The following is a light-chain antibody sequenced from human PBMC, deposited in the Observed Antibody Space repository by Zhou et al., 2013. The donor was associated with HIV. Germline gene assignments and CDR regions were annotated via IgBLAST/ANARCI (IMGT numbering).Light chain of an antibody. V-gene: IGKV1-39*01. CDR3: QKYNRAPQA. CDR2: GAS. CDR1: QSISIY. J-gene: IGKJ1*01. Sequence: DTQMTQSPSSLSASVGDRVTITCRASQSISIYLNWYQQKPGKAPKLLIYGASSLQSRVPSRFSGGGSGADFTLTISNLQPEDFATYYCQKYNRAPQAFGQGTKVEIK.